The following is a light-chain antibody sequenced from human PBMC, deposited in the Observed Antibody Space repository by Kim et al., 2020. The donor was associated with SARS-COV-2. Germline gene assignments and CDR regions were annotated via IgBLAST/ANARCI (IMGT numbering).Light chain of an antibody. CDR3: QEYNNWPRLT. Sequence: EIVMTQSPATLSVPPGERATLSCRASQRVSTNLAWYQQKPGQAPRLLIYGASTRTTGIPARFSGSGSGTEFTITISSLQSEDFAVYYCQEYNNWPRLTFGGGTKVDIK. CDR1: QRVSTN. V-gene: IGKV3-15*01. J-gene: IGKJ4*01. CDR2: GAS.